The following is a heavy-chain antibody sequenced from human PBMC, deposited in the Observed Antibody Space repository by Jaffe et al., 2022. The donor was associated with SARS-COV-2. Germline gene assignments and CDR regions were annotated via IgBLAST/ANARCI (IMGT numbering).Heavy chain of an antibody. D-gene: IGHD3-22*01. V-gene: IGHV5-10-1*03. CDR2: IDPSDSYT. Sequence: EVQLVQSGAEVKKPGESLRISCKGSGYSFTSYWISWVRQMPGKGLEWMGRIDPSDSYTNYSPSFQGHVTISADKSISTAYLQWSSLKASDTAMYYCARHNPDSSGYYYYYYGMDVWGQGTTVTVSS. CDR3: ARHNPDSSGYYYYYYGMDV. J-gene: IGHJ6*02. CDR1: GYSFTSYW.